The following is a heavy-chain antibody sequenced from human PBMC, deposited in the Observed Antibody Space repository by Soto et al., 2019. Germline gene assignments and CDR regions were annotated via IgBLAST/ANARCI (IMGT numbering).Heavy chain of an antibody. CDR2: IYPGDSDT. J-gene: IGHJ4*02. CDR3: ASHTNSWYEFDH. Sequence: EVQLVQSGAEVKKPGESLKISCKAFRYSFTDYWIGWVRQMPGKGLEWMGFIYPGDSDTRYSPSFQGQVTISADKSMSTAYLQWSSRKGSDSAICFCASHTNSWYEFDHWGQGTVVTVSS. V-gene: IGHV5-51*01. CDR1: RYSFTDYW. D-gene: IGHD6-13*01.